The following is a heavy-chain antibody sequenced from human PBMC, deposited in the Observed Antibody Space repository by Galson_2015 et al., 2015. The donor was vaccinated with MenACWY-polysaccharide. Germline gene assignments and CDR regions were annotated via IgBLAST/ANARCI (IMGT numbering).Heavy chain of an antibody. CDR3: AKRYEWGSNTGPFDQ. J-gene: IGHJ4*02. Sequence: LSWVRQAPGKGLAWVGRIKSNPDGGSADYGAPVKGRFTISRDDSQNMLYLQMNSLQIEDTAVYNCAKRYEWGSNTGPFDQWGQGTLVTVSA. CDR2: IKSNPDGGSA. V-gene: IGHV3-15*01. D-gene: IGHD3-16*01.